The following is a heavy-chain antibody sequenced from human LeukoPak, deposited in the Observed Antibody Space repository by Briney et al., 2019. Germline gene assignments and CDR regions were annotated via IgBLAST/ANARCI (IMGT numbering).Heavy chain of an antibody. J-gene: IGHJ6*02. CDR3: ARGCSSTSCYISGMDV. CDR2: IYYSGST. D-gene: IGHD2-2*02. CDR1: GGSISSSSYY. V-gene: IGHV4-39*07. Sequence: SETLSLTCTVSGGSISSSSYYWGWVRQPPGKGLEWIGSIYYSGSTYYNPSLKSRVTISVDRSKNQFSLKLSSVTAADTAVYYCARGCSSTSCYISGMDVWGQGTTVTVSS.